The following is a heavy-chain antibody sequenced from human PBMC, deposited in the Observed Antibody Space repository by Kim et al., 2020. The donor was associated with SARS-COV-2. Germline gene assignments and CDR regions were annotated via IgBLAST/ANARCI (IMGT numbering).Heavy chain of an antibody. J-gene: IGHJ6*01. Sequence: GGSLRLSCVGSGFSFSGSWMNWVRQAPGKGLEWVGLITGVRDGGTSNYSAPVKVRFTISRDDLKHTLYLQIHNLRTEATAEYFCGDTMIYHDTDVW. CDR1: GFSFSGSW. CDR3: GDTMIYHDTDV. V-gene: IGHV3-15*01. D-gene: IGHD3-22*01. CDR2: ITGVRDGGTS.